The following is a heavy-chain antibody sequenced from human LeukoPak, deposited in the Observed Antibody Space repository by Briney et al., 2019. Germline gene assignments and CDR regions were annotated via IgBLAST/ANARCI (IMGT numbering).Heavy chain of an antibody. V-gene: IGHV3-21*01. J-gene: IGHJ3*02. CDR1: GFTFSSYS. D-gene: IGHD2-2*01. Sequence: GGSLRLSCAASGFTFSSYSMNWVRQAPGKGLEWVSSISSSSSYIYYADSVKGRFTISRDNAKNSLYLQMNSLRAEDTAVYYCARSYCSSTSCYAFDIWGQGTMVTVSS. CDR3: ARSYCSSTSCYAFDI. CDR2: ISSSSSYI.